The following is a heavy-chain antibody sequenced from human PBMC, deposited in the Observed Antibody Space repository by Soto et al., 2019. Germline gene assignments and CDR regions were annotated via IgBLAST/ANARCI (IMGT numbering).Heavy chain of an antibody. J-gene: IGHJ4*02. Sequence: EVQLVESGGDLVQPGGFLRLSCATSGFPFSRYWMHWVRQVPGKGLVWVSRINGVGGRISYPESVKGRLTISRDNAKNTLYLQMNSLRVEDTAVYYCARLPVDTITSLDYWGQGTLVTVSS. V-gene: IGHV3-74*01. CDR3: ARLPVDTITSLDY. CDR1: GFPFSRYW. D-gene: IGHD3-3*01. CDR2: INGVGGRI.